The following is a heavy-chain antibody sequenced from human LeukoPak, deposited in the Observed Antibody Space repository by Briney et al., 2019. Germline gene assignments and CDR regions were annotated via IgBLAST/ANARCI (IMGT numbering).Heavy chain of an antibody. CDR1: GFTFSDYA. CDR3: AREWTYSSGWSASGY. J-gene: IGHJ4*02. CDR2: ISYDGDNR. D-gene: IGHD6-19*01. Sequence: QPGGSLRLSCAASGFTFSDYAMHWVRQAPGKGLEWVALISYDGDNRYYAESVEGRFTISRDNSKNTLYLQMNSLRSEDTALYYCAREWTYSSGWSASGYWGQGTLVTVSS. V-gene: IGHV3-30-3*01.